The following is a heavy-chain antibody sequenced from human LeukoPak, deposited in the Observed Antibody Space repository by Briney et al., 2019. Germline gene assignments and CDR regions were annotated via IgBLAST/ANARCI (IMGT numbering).Heavy chain of an antibody. Sequence: GGSLRLSCAASGFTFSSHWMHWVRQAPGKGLVWVSRIKSDGTITSYADSVKGRFTISRDNSKNTLYLQMNSLRAEDTAVYYCANLAGGDYVNFDYWGQGTLVTVSS. CDR2: IKSDGTIT. V-gene: IGHV3-74*01. D-gene: IGHD4-17*01. CDR1: GFTFSSHW. CDR3: ANLAGGDYVNFDY. J-gene: IGHJ4*02.